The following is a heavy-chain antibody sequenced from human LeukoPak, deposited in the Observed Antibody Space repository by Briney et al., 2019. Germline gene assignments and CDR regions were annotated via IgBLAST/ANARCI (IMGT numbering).Heavy chain of an antibody. CDR2: VSSNGAKT. Sequence: GGSLRLSCAASGFTFSSYAITWVRQAPGKGLEWVSAVSSNGAKTYYADSVKGRFTISRDNYKNMLFLQMNSLRAEDTAVYYCANYRYGGNLYWGQGTLVTVSS. CDR1: GFTFSSYA. CDR3: ANYRYGGNLY. J-gene: IGHJ4*02. D-gene: IGHD4-23*01. V-gene: IGHV3-23*01.